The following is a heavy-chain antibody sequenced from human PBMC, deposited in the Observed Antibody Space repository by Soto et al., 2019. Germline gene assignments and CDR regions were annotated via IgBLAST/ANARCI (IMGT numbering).Heavy chain of an antibody. CDR3: ARGLATLSVFTFDV. CDR2: IYWSSDD. D-gene: IGHD6-6*01. CDR1: VFSFSTRGVG. V-gene: IGHV2-5*01. J-gene: IGHJ3*01. Sequence: GSPPTLVNPTQTLTLTCSLSVFSFSTRGVGVGWVRQPAGKALEWLAVIYWSSDDPYTASLKSRLTITKDNYKNQLDLIMLNTEAADTATCYCARGLATLSVFTFDVWGQGTTVTVSS.